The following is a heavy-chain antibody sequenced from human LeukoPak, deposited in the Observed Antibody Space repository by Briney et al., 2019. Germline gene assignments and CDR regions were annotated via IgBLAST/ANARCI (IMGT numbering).Heavy chain of an antibody. CDR1: GGSFCGYY. CDR3: ARETIRRARSGYYNWCDP. V-gene: IGHV4-34*01. CDR2: INHSGTT. J-gene: IGHJ5*02. Sequence: PAETLSLTCAVYGGSFCGYYWSCLSQPPGKGLEWIGDINHSGTTNNNPSPKSRVTISVDTSKNQCSLNLSSVTAADTAVYYCARETIRRARSGYYNWCDPWGQGALVTVSS. D-gene: IGHD3-3*01.